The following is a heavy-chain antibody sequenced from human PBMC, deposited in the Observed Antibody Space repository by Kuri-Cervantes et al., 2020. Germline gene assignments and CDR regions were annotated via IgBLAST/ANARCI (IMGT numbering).Heavy chain of an antibody. J-gene: IGHJ4*02. Sequence: GGSLRLSCAASGFTFDDYAMHWVRQAPGKGLEWVAVIWYDGSNKYYADSVKGRFTISRDNSKNTLYLQMNSLRAEDTAVYYCAKDQGYYDILTGYYPVHAPDYWGQGTLVTVSS. CDR3: AKDQGYYDILTGYYPVHAPDY. CDR2: IWYDGSNK. D-gene: IGHD3-9*01. CDR1: GFTFDDYA. V-gene: IGHV3-30*02.